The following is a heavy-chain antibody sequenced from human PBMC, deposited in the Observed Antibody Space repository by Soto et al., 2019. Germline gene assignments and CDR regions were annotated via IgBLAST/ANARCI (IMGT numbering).Heavy chain of an antibody. D-gene: IGHD3-22*01. Sequence: PSETLSLTCAVSGGSISSGGYSWSWIRQPPGKGLEWIGYIYHSGSTYYNPSLKSRVTISVDRSKNQFSLKLSSVTAADTAVYYCARGGVDYYDSSGYYFSPYYFDYWGQGTQVTVSS. CDR2: IYHSGST. CDR3: ARGGVDYYDSSGYYFSPYYFDY. CDR1: GGSISSGGYS. V-gene: IGHV4-30-2*01. J-gene: IGHJ4*02.